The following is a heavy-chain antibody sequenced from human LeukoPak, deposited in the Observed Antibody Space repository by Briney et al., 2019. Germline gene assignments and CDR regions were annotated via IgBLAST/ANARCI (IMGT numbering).Heavy chain of an antibody. CDR3: ARAGYYYGSATSPFDY. D-gene: IGHD3-10*01. CDR2: ISYSGTT. CDR1: GGSISSSGFY. V-gene: IGHV4-31*11. J-gene: IGHJ4*02. Sequence: SETLSLTRAVSGGSISSSGFYWSWVRQDPGKGLEYIGYISYSGTTSYNPSLKSRVAISLDTSKNQFSLKLTSVTAADTAVYFCARAGYYYGSATSPFDYWGQGTLVTVSS.